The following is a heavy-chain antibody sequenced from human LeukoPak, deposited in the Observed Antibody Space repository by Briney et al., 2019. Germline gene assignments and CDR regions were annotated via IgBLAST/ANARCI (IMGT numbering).Heavy chain of an antibody. CDR3: VTCGGDCRDVFDI. D-gene: IGHD2-21*02. CDR1: GFTFSSYA. J-gene: IGHJ3*02. V-gene: IGHV3-23*01. Sequence: GGSLRLSCAASGFTFSSYAMSWVRQAPGRGLEWVSAISGSGGSTYYADSVKGRFTISRDNSKNTLYLQMNSLRAEDTAVYYCVTCGGDCRDVFDIWGQGKMVTVSS. CDR2: ISGSGGST.